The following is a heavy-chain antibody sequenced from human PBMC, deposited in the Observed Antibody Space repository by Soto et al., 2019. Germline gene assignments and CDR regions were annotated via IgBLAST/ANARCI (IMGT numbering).Heavy chain of an antibody. J-gene: IGHJ4*02. CDR1: GFTFSGSA. V-gene: IGHV3-73*01. D-gene: IGHD7-27*01. CDR3: TRPGSDFDF. CDR2: IRSKADNYTT. Sequence: QPGGSLSLSCATSGFTFSGSAIHWVRQASGKGLEWVGRIRSKADNYTTTCASSLKGRFTISRDDSKSTAYLQMNSLETEDTAVYYCTRPGSDFDFWGQGTLVTVSS.